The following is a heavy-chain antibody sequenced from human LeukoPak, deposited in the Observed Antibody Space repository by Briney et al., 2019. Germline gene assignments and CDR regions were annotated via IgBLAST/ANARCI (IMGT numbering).Heavy chain of an antibody. J-gene: IGHJ4*02. CDR2: INHSGST. CDR1: GGSISSYY. CDR3: ARGRGIFDY. V-gene: IGHV4-34*01. D-gene: IGHD3-16*01. Sequence: SSETLSLTCTVSGGSISSYYWSWTRQPPGKGLEWIGEINHSGSTNYNPSLKSRVTISVDTSKNQFSLKLSSVTAADTAVYYCARGRGIFDYWGQGTLVTVSS.